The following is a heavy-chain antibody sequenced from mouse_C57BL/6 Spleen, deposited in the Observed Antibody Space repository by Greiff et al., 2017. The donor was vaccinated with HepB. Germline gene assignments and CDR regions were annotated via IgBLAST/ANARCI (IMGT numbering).Heavy chain of an antibody. CDR1: GYSITSGYY. CDR2: ISYDGSN. D-gene: IGHD4-1*01. V-gene: IGHV3-6*01. CDR3: ARGTGTGWFAY. J-gene: IGHJ3*01. Sequence: EVQRVESGPGLVKPSQSLSLTCSVTGYSITSGYYWNWIRQFPGNKLEWMGYISYDGSNNYNPSLKNRISITRDTSKNQFFLKLNSVTTEDTATYYCARGTGTGWFAYWGQGTLVTVSA.